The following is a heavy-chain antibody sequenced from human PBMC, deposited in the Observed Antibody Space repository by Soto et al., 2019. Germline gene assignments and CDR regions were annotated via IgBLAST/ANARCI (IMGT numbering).Heavy chain of an antibody. V-gene: IGHV3-30*03. CDR2: ISYDGSNK. D-gene: IGHD2-2*01. CDR3: ARSGGYCSSTSCYWLYYYGMDV. CDR1: GFTFSSYG. J-gene: IGHJ6*02. Sequence: PGGSLRLSCAASGFTFSSYGMHWVRQAPGKGLEWVAVISYDGSNKYYADSVKGRFTISRDNSKNTLYLQMNSLRAEDTAVYYCARSGGYCSSTSCYWLYYYGMDVWGQGTTVTVSS.